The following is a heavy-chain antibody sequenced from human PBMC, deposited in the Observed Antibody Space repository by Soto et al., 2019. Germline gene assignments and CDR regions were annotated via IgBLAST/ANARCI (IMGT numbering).Heavy chain of an antibody. CDR1: GFTFSSYG. J-gene: IGHJ6*02. CDR2: IWYDGSNK. V-gene: IGHV3-33*01. D-gene: IGHD3-9*01. CDR3: ARGFYYDILTGYQYYYYGMDV. Sequence: TGGSLRLSCAASGFTFSSYGMHWVRQAPGKGLEWVAVIWYDGSNKYYADSVKGRFTISRDNSKNTLYLQMNSLRAEDTAVYYCARGFYYDILTGYQYYYYGMDVWGQGTTVTVSS.